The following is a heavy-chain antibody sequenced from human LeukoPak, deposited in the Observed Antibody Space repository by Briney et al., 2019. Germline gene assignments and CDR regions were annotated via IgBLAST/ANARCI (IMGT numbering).Heavy chain of an antibody. CDR1: GGSISSGSYY. D-gene: IGHD3-22*01. Sequence: PSQTLSLTCTVSGGSISSGSYYWSWIRQPAGKGLEWIGRIYTSGSTNYNPSLKSRVTISVDTSKNQFSLKLSSVTAADTAVYYCARAMIVVDGAFDIWGQGTMVTVSS. CDR3: ARAMIVVDGAFDI. J-gene: IGHJ3*02. CDR2: IYTSGST. V-gene: IGHV4-61*02.